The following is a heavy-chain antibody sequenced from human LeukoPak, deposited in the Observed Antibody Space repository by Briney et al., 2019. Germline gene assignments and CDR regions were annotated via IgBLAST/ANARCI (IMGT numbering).Heavy chain of an antibody. CDR1: GGSISSYY. CDR2: IYYSGST. J-gene: IGHJ5*02. Sequence: SETLSLTCTVSGGSISSYYWGWIRQPPGKGLEWIGSIYYSGSTYYNPSLKSRVTISVDTSKNQFSLKLSSVTAADTAVYYCARHELRFLEWLFPSNWFDPWGQGTLVTVSS. V-gene: IGHV4-39*01. CDR3: ARHELRFLEWLFPSNWFDP. D-gene: IGHD3-3*01.